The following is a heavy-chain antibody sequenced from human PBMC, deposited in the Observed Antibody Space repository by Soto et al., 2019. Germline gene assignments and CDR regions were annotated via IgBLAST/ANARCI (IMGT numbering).Heavy chain of an antibody. D-gene: IGHD4-4*01. CDR2: IKQDGGQI. J-gene: IGHJ4*02. CDR1: GFTFSSYW. CDR3: ARIGYSSSCFDF. Sequence: GGSLRLSCAASGFTFSSYWMSWVRQAPGKGLEWLANIKQDGGQIYYVDSVKGRFTISRDNAKNSVYLQLNSLRAEDTAVYYCARIGYSSSCFDFWGQGTLVTVSS. V-gene: IGHV3-7*01.